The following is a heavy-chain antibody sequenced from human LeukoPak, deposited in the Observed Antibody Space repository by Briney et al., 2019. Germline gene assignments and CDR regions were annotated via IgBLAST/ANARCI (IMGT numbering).Heavy chain of an antibody. Sequence: GGSLRLSCAASGFTFSSYAMSWVRQAPGKGLEWVSAISGSGGSTYYADSVKGRFTISRDNSKNTLYLQMNSLRAEDTAVYYCAKASGSYYYYYYYMDVWGQGTTVTVSS. D-gene: IGHD1-26*01. CDR2: ISGSGGST. J-gene: IGHJ6*03. V-gene: IGHV3-23*01. CDR1: GFTFSSYA. CDR3: AKASGSYYYYYYYMDV.